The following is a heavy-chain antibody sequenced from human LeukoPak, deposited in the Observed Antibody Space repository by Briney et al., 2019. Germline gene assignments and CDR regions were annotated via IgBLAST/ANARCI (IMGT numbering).Heavy chain of an antibody. CDR3: AKDPHSNYFGSDY. CDR1: GFTFSTYA. D-gene: IGHD4-11*01. J-gene: IGHJ4*02. Sequence: PGRSLRLSCAASGFTFSTYAMHWVRQAPGKGLEWVALISYDGSNKHYADSVKGRFTISRDNSKNTLYLQMNSLRAEDTAVYYCAKDPHSNYFGSDYWGQGALVTVSS. V-gene: IGHV3-30*18. CDR2: ISYDGSNK.